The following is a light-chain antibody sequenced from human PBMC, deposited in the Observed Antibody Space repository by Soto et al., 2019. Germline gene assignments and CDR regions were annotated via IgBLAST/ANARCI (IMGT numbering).Light chain of an antibody. CDR2: WAS. V-gene: IGKV4-1*01. Sequence: DVVMTQSPNSLAVSLGERATINCKSSQSVFYSSDNKNYLAWYQQKPGQSPKLLIYWASTRESGVPDRFSGSGSGTDFTLTISSLQAEDVAVYYCQQYYSIPFTFGPGTKVDIK. CDR1: QSVFYSSDNKNY. J-gene: IGKJ3*01. CDR3: QQYYSIPFT.